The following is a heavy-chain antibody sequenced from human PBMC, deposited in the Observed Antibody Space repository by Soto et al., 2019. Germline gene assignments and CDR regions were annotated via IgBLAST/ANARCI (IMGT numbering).Heavy chain of an antibody. Sequence: QVQLVQSGAEVKKPGASVKVSCKASGYTFTSYDIHWVRQATGQGLERMGWMNPNSGNSAYAQKFQGRVAMTRSTSISTAYMELSSLRADDTAVYYCAREVVLRSFDYWGQGTLVTVSS. CDR3: AREVVLRSFDY. J-gene: IGHJ4*02. CDR2: MNPNSGNS. D-gene: IGHD2-15*01. CDR1: GYTFTSYD. V-gene: IGHV1-8*01.